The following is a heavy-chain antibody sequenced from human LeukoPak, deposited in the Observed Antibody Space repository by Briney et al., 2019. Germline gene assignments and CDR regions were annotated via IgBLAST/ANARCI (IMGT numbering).Heavy chain of an antibody. CDR2: ISDEGGNE. J-gene: IGHJ6*02. D-gene: IGHD6-6*01. Sequence: GGSLRLSCAASGFTFRTYGMHWGRQAPGKGLEWVAVISDEGGNEYYADSVKGRFTISRDNSKNTLYLQMNSLSTEDTAVYFCAKVKYNSRNNYYGMDVWGQGTTVTVS. CDR1: GFTFRTYG. V-gene: IGHV3-30*18. CDR3: AKVKYNSRNNYYGMDV.